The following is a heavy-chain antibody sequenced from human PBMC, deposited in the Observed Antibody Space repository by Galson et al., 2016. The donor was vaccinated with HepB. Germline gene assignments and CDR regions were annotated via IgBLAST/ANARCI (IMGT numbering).Heavy chain of an antibody. D-gene: IGHD6-6*01. CDR3: ARDLRRSSSSSDY. CDR1: GFTFSSYS. J-gene: IGHJ4*02. V-gene: IGHV3-21*06. Sequence: SLRLSCAASGFTFSSYSMNWVRQAPGKGLEWVSSISSSSSYIYYADSVKGRFTIPRDNAKNSLYLQMNSLRAEDTAVYYCARDLRRSSSSSDYWGQGTLVTVSS. CDR2: ISSSSSYI.